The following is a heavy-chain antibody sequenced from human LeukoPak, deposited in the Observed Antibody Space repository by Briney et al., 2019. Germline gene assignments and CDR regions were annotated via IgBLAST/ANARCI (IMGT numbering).Heavy chain of an antibody. CDR2: IYHSGST. V-gene: IGHV4-38-2*02. D-gene: IGHD5-12*01. CDR3: ARKGYSGYGDY. J-gene: IGHJ4*02. CDR1: DYSISSSYY. Sequence: SETLSLTCTVSDYSISSSYYWGWIRQPPGKGLEWFGTIYHSGSTYYNPSLKSQVTISVDTSKNQFSLKLSSVTAADTAVYYCARKGYSGYGDYWGQGTLVTVSS.